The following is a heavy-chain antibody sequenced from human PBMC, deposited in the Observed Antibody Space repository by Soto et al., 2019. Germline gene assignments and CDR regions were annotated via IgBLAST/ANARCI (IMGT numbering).Heavy chain of an antibody. Sequence: QVQLVESGGGVVQPGRSLRLSCAASGFTFSSYGMHWVRQAPGKGLEWVAVISYDGSNKYYADSVKGRFTISRDNSKNTLYLQMNSLRAEDTAVYYCAKESTTVTYYYYYGMDVWGQGTTVTVSS. CDR3: AKESTTVTYYYYYGMDV. CDR1: GFTFSSYG. V-gene: IGHV3-30*18. D-gene: IGHD4-4*01. J-gene: IGHJ6*02. CDR2: ISYDGSNK.